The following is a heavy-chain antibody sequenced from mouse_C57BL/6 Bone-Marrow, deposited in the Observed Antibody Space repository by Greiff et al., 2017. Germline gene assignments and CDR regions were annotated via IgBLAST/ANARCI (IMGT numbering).Heavy chain of an antibody. D-gene: IGHD1-1*01. V-gene: IGHV1-82*01. Sequence: QVQLQQSGPELVKPGASVKISCKASRYAFSSSWMNWVKQRPGKGLEWIGRIYPGDGDTNYNGKFKGKATLTADKSSSTAYMQLSSLTSEDSAVYFCARHYGSSYPYAMDYWGQGTSVTVSS. CDR1: RYAFSSSW. CDR2: IYPGDGDT. CDR3: ARHYGSSYPYAMDY. J-gene: IGHJ4*01.